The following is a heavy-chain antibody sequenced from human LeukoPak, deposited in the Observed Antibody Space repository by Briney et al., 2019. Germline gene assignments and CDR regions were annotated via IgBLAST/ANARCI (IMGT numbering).Heavy chain of an antibody. V-gene: IGHV3-23*01. CDR2: ISGSGDST. J-gene: IGHJ6*02. CDR3: AKAELILNYYRYFGMDV. D-gene: IGHD1-26*01. Sequence: GESLRLSCAAPGFTFSSYAMSWVRQAPGKGLEWVSFISGSGDSTYYADSVKGRFTISRDNSKNTLYLQMNSLGAEDTAVYFCAKAELILNYYRYFGMDVWGQGTTVTVSS. CDR1: GFTFSSYA.